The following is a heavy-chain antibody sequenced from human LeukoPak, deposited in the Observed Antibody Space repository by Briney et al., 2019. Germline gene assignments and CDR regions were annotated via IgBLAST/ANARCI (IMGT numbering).Heavy chain of an antibody. CDR1: GYTFTSYD. V-gene: IGHV1-8*01. Sequence: ASVKVSCKASGYTFTSYDINWVRQATGQGLEWMGWMNPNSGNTGYAQKFQGRVTMTEDTSTDTAYMELSSLRSEDTAVYYCATVNGYANFDYWGQGTLVTVSS. CDR3: ATVNGYANFDY. J-gene: IGHJ4*02. D-gene: IGHD5-12*01. CDR2: MNPNSGNT.